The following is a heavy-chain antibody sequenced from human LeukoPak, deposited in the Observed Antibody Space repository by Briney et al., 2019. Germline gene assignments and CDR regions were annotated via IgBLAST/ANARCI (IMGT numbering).Heavy chain of an antibody. V-gene: IGHV4-61*01. Sequence: SETLSLTCTVSGGSVSSSSYYWSWIRQPPGKGLEWIGYIYYSGSTNYNPSLKSRVTISIDTSKNQFSLKLSSVTAADTAVYYCARDQRDGYLGLYFDYWGQGTLVTVSS. CDR2: IYYSGST. CDR3: ARDQRDGYLGLYFDY. CDR1: GGSVSSSSYY. D-gene: IGHD5-24*01. J-gene: IGHJ4*02.